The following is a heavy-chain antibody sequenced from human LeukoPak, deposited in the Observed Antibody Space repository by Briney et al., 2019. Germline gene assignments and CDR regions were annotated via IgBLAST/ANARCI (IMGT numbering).Heavy chain of an antibody. CDR3: AVRYSSSSAPVRPWTGPGDGFDI. CDR2: IYYSGST. Sequence: SETLSLTCTVSGGSISSSSYYWGWIRQPPGKGLEWIGSIYYSGSTFYNPSLKSRVTISVDTSKNQFSLKLSSVTAADTAVYYCAVRYSSSSAPVRPWTGPGDGFDIWGQGTMVTVSS. CDR1: GGSISSSSYY. J-gene: IGHJ3*02. D-gene: IGHD6-6*01. V-gene: IGHV4-39*07.